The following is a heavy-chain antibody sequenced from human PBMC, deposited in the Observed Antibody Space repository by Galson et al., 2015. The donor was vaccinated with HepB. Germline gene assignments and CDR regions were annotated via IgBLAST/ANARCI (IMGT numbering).Heavy chain of an antibody. CDR1: GHSFTSYW. D-gene: IGHD7-27*01. J-gene: IGHJ5*02. CDR2: IYPGDSET. V-gene: IGHV5-51*01. Sequence: QSGAEVKKPGESLKISCKDSGHSFTSYWIGWVRQMPGKGLEWMGIIYPGDSETRYSPSFQSQVTISADKSVSPAYLQWSSLRASDTAIYYCARPPWGSPPRGPQPWGQGTLVTVSS. CDR3: ARPPWGSPPRGPQP.